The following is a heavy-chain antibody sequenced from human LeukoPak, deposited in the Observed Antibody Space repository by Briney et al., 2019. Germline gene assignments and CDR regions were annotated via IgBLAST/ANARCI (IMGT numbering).Heavy chain of an antibody. Sequence: PSETLSLTCTVPGGSISSYYWSWIRQPPGKGLEWIGYIYYSGSTNYNPSLKSRVTISVDTSKNQFSLKLSSVTAADTAVYYCARHIIAPFCGSGKGMDVWGQGTTVTVSS. CDR3: ARHIIAPFCGSGKGMDV. CDR1: GGSISSYY. J-gene: IGHJ6*02. D-gene: IGHD3-10*01. CDR2: IYYSGST. V-gene: IGHV4-59*08.